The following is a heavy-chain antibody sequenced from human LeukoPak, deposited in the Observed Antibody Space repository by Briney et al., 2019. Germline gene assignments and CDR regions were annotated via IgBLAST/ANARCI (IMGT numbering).Heavy chain of an antibody. CDR3: ARQVFTIFGVSNSDNWFEP. CDR2: IYHSGST. Sequence: SETLSLTCAVSGGSISSSNWWSWVRQPPGKGLEWIGEIYHSGSTNYNPSLKSRVTISVDKSKNQFSLKLSSVTAADTALYYCARQVFTIFGVSNSDNWFEPWGQGTLVTVSS. CDR1: GGSISSSNW. V-gene: IGHV4-4*02. J-gene: IGHJ5*02. D-gene: IGHD3-3*01.